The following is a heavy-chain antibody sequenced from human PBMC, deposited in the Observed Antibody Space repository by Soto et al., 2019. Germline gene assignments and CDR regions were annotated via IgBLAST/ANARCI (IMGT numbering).Heavy chain of an antibody. CDR3: AADMDV. CDR2: ISYDGSNK. Sequence: HPGGSLRLSCAASGFTFSSYGMHWVRQAPGKGLEWVAVISYDGSNKYYADSVKGRFTISRDNSKNTLYLQMNSLRAEDTAVYYCAADMDVWGKGTTVTVSS. J-gene: IGHJ6*04. V-gene: IGHV3-30*03. CDR1: GFTFSSYG.